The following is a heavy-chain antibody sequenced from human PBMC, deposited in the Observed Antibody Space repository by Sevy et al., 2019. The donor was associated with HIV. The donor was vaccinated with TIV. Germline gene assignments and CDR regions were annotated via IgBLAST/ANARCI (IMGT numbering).Heavy chain of an antibody. V-gene: IGHV3-30*02. CDR2: IQYDGSNK. Sequence: GGSLRLSCAASGFSFSSYGMYWVRQAPGRGLEWMSYIQYDGSNKDYADSVKGRFTISRDNSKNTLYLQMNSLRVEDTAVLYCVKEGGGEGGDHWGQGTLVTVSS. CDR3: VKEGGGEGGDH. CDR1: GFSFSSYG. D-gene: IGHD2-21*01. J-gene: IGHJ4*02.